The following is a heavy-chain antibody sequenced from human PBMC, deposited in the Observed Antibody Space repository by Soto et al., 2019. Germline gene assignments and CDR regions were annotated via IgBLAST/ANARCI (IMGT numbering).Heavy chain of an antibody. CDR1: CYSIISGYY. CDR3: ARDLGRDGYN. V-gene: IGHV4-38-2*02. CDR2: IYHSGST. J-gene: IGHJ4*02. D-gene: IGHD5-12*01. Sequence: PSETLSLTCAFSCYSIISGYYWGWIRQPPGKGLEWIGSIYHSGSTYYNPSLKSRVTISVDTSKNQFSLKLSSVTAADTAVYYCARDLGRDGYNWGQGTLVTVSS.